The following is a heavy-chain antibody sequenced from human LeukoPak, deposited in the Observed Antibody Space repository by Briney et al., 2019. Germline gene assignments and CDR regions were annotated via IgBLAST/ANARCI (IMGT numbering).Heavy chain of an antibody. CDR3: ARARGSYFFDY. J-gene: IGHJ4*02. D-gene: IGHD1-26*01. Sequence: SETLSLTCTVSGGSISSYYWSWIRQPAGKGLEWIGRIYTSGSTNYNPSLNSRVIISVDTSKNQFSLKVSSVTAADTAVYYCARARGSYFFDYWGQGTLVTVSS. CDR2: IYTSGST. V-gene: IGHV4-4*07. CDR1: GGSISSYY.